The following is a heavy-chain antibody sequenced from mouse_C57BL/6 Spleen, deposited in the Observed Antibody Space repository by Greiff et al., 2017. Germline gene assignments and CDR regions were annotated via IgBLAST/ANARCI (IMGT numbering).Heavy chain of an antibody. CDR3: ARAYGNYVAWFAY. CDR1: GYTFTSYW. J-gene: IGHJ3*01. V-gene: IGHV1-55*01. Sequence: QVQLQQPGAELVKPGASVKMSCKASGYTFTSYWITWVKQRPGQGLEWIGDIYPGSGSTNYNEKFKSKATLTVDTSSSTAYMQRSSLTSEDSAVYYCARAYGNYVAWFAYWGQGTLVTVSA. CDR2: IYPGSGST. D-gene: IGHD2-1*01.